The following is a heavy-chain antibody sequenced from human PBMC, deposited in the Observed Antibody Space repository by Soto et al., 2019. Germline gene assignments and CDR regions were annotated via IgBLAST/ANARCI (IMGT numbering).Heavy chain of an antibody. CDR2: ISDSGNII. D-gene: IGHD6-19*01. CDR3: ARRTRGAGWFDP. J-gene: IGHJ5*02. Sequence: QVQLVESGGGLVKPGGSLRLSCAASGFTFSDNYMTWIRQAPGRGLEWVAYISDSGNIIYYADSVQGRFTVSRDNAKNSLYLQMISLSAEDTAVYYCARRTRGAGWFDPWGQGTLVTVSS. CDR1: GFTFSDNY. V-gene: IGHV3-11*01.